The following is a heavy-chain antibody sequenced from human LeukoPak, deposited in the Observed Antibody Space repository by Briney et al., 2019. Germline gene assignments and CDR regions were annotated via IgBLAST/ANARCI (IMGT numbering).Heavy chain of an antibody. CDR2: LHYGGST. CDR3: ARLTFHYDGSGYYFDY. V-gene: IGHV4-39*01. Sequence: SXXLSLTCTVSGGSISSSSYYWGWIRQPPGKGLEWIGSLHYGGSTYYNPSLKSRVTMSVDTAKKEISLKQNSVTAADTAVYYCARLTFHYDGSGYYFDYWGQGTLVTVSS. D-gene: IGHD3-22*01. J-gene: IGHJ4*02. CDR1: GGSISSSSYY.